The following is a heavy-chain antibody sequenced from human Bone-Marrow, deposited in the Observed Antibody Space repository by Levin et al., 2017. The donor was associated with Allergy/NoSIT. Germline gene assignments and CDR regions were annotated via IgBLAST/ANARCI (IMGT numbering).Heavy chain of an antibody. D-gene: IGHD1-20*01. V-gene: IGHV1-2*02. CDR1: GYTFTVHY. Sequence: GESLKISCKASGYTFTVHYIHWLRQVPGQQPEWMGWIDPNSGNSKVAQKFQGRVTMTRDTSISVVYMDLSSLRSDDTAVYYCARVYITADFWGQGTLVTVSS. J-gene: IGHJ4*02. CDR2: IDPNSGNS. CDR3: ARVYITADF.